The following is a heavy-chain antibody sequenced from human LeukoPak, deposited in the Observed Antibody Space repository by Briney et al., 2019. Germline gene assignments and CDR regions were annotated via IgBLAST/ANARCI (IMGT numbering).Heavy chain of an antibody. D-gene: IGHD2-21*02. Sequence: SETLSLTCTVSGGSISSSSYYWGWIRQPPGKGLEWIGSIYYSGSTYYNPSLKSRVTISVDTSKNQFSLKLSSVTAADTAVYYCARDGGDSPIWGQGTMVTVSS. CDR3: ARDGGDSPI. V-gene: IGHV4-39*07. J-gene: IGHJ3*02. CDR1: GGSISSSSYY. CDR2: IYYSGST.